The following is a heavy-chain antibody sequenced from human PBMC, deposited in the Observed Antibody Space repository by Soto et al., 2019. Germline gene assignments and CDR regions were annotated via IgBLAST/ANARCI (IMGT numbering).Heavy chain of an antibody. CDR1: GFTFSSYS. D-gene: IGHD2-2*01. Sequence: GGSLRLSCAASGFTFSSYSMNWVRQAPGKGLEWVSSISSSSSYIYYADSVKGRFTISRDNAKNSLYLQMNSLRAEDTAVYYFAIDGAAAIPVGFDPWGEGTLVTV. CDR2: ISSSSSYI. J-gene: IGHJ5*02. V-gene: IGHV3-21*01. CDR3: AIDGAAAIPVGFDP.